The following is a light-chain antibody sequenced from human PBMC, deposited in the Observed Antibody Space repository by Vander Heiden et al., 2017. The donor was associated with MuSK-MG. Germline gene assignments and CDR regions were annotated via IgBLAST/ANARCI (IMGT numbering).Light chain of an antibody. CDR1: SSDVWSYNF. Sequence: GQSIAISCIRTSSDVWSYNFVSWFQQHPGKAPKLMIYEVSKRPSGVSNRFSGSKSGNRASLTISGLQAEDEADYYCCSYGGSSTDVVFGGGTKLTVL. J-gene: IGLJ2*01. V-gene: IGLV2-23*02. CDR2: EVS. CDR3: CSYGGSSTDVV.